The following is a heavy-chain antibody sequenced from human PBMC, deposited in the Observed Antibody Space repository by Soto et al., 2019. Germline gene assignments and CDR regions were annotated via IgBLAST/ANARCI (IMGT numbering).Heavy chain of an antibody. CDR1: GFTFSSYA. CDR3: ARDDYDCGWFDP. J-gene: IGHJ5*02. V-gene: IGHV3-30-3*01. Sequence: GGSLRLSCAASGFTFSSYAMHWVRQAPGKGLEWVAVISYDGSNKYYADSVKGRFTISRDNSKNTLYLQMNSLRAEDTAVYYCARDDYDCGWFDPWGQGTLVTVSS. D-gene: IGHD4-17*01. CDR2: ISYDGSNK.